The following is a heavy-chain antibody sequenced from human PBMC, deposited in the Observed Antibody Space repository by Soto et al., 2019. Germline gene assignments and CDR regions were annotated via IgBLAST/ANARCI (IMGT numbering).Heavy chain of an antibody. D-gene: IGHD3-22*01. CDR2: IYSSSGNT. CDR1: GGSISGYY. J-gene: IGHJ6*02. V-gene: IGHV4-59*01. CDR3: ARDYYDSSESMDV. Sequence: SETLSLTCTVSGGSISGYYWAWIRQPPGKRLEWIGYIYSSSGNTDYNPSLNRRATVSIDMSKNQVSLRLRAVTAADTAMYYCARDYYDSSESMDVWGQGTTVT.